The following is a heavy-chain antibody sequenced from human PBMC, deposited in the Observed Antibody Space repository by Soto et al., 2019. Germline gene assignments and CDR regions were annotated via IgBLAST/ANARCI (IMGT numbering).Heavy chain of an antibody. Sequence: GGSLRLSCAACGFTFSSYSMHWVRQAPWRGLEWVSAITRNSDIYYADSVKGRFTISRDNAKNSVSLQMDSLRAEDTAVYYCAREDTAWHLAYGLEAGCQGTTVT. CDR1: GFTFSSYS. J-gene: IGHJ6*02. CDR3: AREDTAWHLAYGLEA. D-gene: IGHD2-21*02. V-gene: IGHV3-21*01. CDR2: ITRNSDI.